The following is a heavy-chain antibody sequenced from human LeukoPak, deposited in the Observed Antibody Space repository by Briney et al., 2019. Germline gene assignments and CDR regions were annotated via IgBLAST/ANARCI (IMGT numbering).Heavy chain of an antibody. CDR1: GGSISISSYY. D-gene: IGHD6-13*01. CDR2: ISRGGSTT. CDR3: VRGVSISSSWYNDI. Sequence: LSLTCTVSGGSISISSYYWSWIRQALGKGLEWVSYISRGGSTTYYADSVKGRFTISRDNAKNSLYLQMNSLRAEDTAVYYCVRGVSISSSWYNDIWGQGTMVTVSS. J-gene: IGHJ3*02. V-gene: IGHV3-11*01.